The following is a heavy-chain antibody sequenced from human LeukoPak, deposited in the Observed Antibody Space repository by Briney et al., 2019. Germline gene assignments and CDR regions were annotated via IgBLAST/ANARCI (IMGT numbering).Heavy chain of an antibody. J-gene: IGHJ4*02. CDR3: AREGVATITDLDY. CDR1: GFTFSSYS. D-gene: IGHD5-12*01. Sequence: GGSLRLSCAASGFTFSSYSMNWVRQAPGKGLEWVSYISSSSSTIYYADSVKGRFTISRDNAKNSLYLQMNSLRAEDTAVYYCAREGVATITDLDYWGQGTLVTVSS. CDR2: ISSSSSTI. V-gene: IGHV3-48*04.